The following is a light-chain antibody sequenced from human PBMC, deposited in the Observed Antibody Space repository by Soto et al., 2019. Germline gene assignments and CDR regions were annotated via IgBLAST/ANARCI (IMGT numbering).Light chain of an antibody. CDR1: QSVSSY. CDR3: QKYNSVPL. J-gene: IGKJ3*01. Sequence: EIVLTQSPATLSLSPGERATLSCRASQSVSSYLAWYQQKPGQAPRLLIYDASNRATGIPARFSGSGSGTDFTLTISSLQPEDVATYSCQKYNSVPLFGPGTRVDIK. CDR2: DAS. V-gene: IGKV3-11*01.